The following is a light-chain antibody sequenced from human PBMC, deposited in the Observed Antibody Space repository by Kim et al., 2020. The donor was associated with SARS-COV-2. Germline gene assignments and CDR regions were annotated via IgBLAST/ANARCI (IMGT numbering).Light chain of an antibody. CDR2: QDS. CDR3: QAWDSSVV. CDR1: KSGDKY. J-gene: IGLJ2*01. V-gene: IGLV3-1*01. Sequence: VSVPPGQTASITCSGDKSGDKYACWYQQKPGQSPVLVIYQDSKRPSGIPERFSGSNSGNTATLTISGTQAMDEADYYCQAWDSSVVFGGGTQLTVL.